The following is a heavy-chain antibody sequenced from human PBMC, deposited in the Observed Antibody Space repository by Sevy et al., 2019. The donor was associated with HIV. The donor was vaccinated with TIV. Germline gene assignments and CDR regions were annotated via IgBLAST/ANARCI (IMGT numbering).Heavy chain of an antibody. CDR2: TYSRSKWYN. Sequence: SRTVSLTCAISGDSVSSNSAAWSWIRQSPSRALEWLGRTYSRSKWYNDYAVSVKSRITINPDTSKNQFSQQLNSVTPEDTAAYHCARVGYCSGGSCSNHDAFDIWGQGTAVSVSS. CDR1: GDSVSSNSAA. J-gene: IGHJ3*02. CDR3: ARVGYCSGGSCSNHDAFDI. D-gene: IGHD2-15*01. V-gene: IGHV6-1*01.